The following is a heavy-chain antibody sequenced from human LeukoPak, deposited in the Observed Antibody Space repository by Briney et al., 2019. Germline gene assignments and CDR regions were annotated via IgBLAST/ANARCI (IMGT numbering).Heavy chain of an antibody. D-gene: IGHD5-12*01. CDR3: ARHVAGLRLGRLGIYYFDY. Sequence: GESLKISCKGSGYTFTSYWIGWVRQMPGKGLEWMGIIHPGDSDTRYSPSFQGQVTISADKSISTAYLQWSSLKASDTAMYYCARHVAGLRLGRLGIYYFDYWGQGTLVTVSS. V-gene: IGHV5-51*01. CDR1: GYTFTSYW. CDR2: IHPGDSDT. J-gene: IGHJ4*02.